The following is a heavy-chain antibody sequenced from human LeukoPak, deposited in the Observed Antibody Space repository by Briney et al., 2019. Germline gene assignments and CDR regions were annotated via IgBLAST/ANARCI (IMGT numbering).Heavy chain of an antibody. CDR3: ARLSADSSSSRGFDY. Sequence: SETLSLTCTVSGASISNYWTWIRQPAGKGLEWIGRIYTSGSTNYNPSLKSRVAMSVDTSKNQFSLKLSSVTAADTAVYYCARLSADSSSSRGFDYWGQGTLVTVYS. CDR2: IYTSGST. V-gene: IGHV4-4*07. D-gene: IGHD2-2*01. CDR1: GASISNY. J-gene: IGHJ4*02.